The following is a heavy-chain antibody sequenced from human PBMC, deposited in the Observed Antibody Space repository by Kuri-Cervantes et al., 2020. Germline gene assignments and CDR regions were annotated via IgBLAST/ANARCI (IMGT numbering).Heavy chain of an antibody. CDR3: ARDKVVVVPAAIAVEDYYYYYGMDV. Sequence: GGSLRLSCAASGFTFSSYGMHWVRQAPGKGLEWVAVIWYDGSNKYYADSVKGRFTISRDNSKNTLYLQMNSLRAEDTAVYCCARDKVVVVPAAIAVEDYYYYYGMDVWGQGTTVTVSS. J-gene: IGHJ6*02. V-gene: IGHV3-33*01. CDR1: GFTFSSYG. D-gene: IGHD2-2*01. CDR2: IWYDGSNK.